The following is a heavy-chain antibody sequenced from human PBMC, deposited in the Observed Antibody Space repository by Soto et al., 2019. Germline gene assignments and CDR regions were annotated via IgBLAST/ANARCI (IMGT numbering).Heavy chain of an antibody. D-gene: IGHD2-2*01. CDR1: GFTFSSYA. CDR3: TKGLNSASKASVC. J-gene: IGHJ4*02. CDR2: ISGSGVST. V-gene: IGHV3-23*01. Sequence: HPGGSLRLSCAASGFTFSSYAMSWVRQAPGKGLEWVSAISGSGVSTYYADSVRGRFTISRDNSKNTLFLQMNSLRVDDTAVFYCTKGLNSASKASVCWGQGTQVTVSS.